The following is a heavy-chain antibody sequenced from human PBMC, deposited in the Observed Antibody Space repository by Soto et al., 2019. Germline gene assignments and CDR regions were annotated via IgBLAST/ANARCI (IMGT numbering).Heavy chain of an antibody. Sequence: GASVKVSCKASGYTFTSYAMHWVRQAPGQRLEWMGWINASNGNTKYSQKFQGRVTITRDTSASTAYMELSSLRSEDTAVYYCAIRVAMSPWYYYYGMDVWGQGTTVTVSS. CDR1: GYTFTSYA. V-gene: IGHV1-3*01. D-gene: IGHD5-12*01. J-gene: IGHJ6*02. CDR3: AIRVAMSPWYYYYGMDV. CDR2: INASNGNT.